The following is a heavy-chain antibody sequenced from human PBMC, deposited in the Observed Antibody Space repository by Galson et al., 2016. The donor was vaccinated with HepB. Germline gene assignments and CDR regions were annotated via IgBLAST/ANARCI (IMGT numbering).Heavy chain of an antibody. V-gene: IGHV1-69*01. D-gene: IGHD2-2*01. Sequence: CQASGGTFSSYIISWVRQAPGQGPEWMGEIITVFGTTNYAQKFQGRVTITADESTSTAYMDPTGLTSEDAAVYYCTRDRGQYYALWGQGTLVTVSS. CDR3: TRDRGQYYAL. J-gene: IGHJ4*02. CDR1: GGTFSSYI. CDR2: IITVFGTT.